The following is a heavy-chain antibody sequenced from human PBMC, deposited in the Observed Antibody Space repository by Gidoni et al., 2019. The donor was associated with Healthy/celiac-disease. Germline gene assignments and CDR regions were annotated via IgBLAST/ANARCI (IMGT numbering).Heavy chain of an antibody. CDR3: AKDHYYDSSGYLN. CDR2: IRYDGSNK. Sequence: QVQLVESGGGVVQPGGSLRLSCAASGFTFSSYGMHWVRQAPGKGLEWVAFIRYDGSNKYYADSVKGRFTISRDNSKNTLYLQMNSLRAEDTAVYYCAKDHYYDSSGYLNWGQGTLVTVSS. J-gene: IGHJ4*02. V-gene: IGHV3-30*02. D-gene: IGHD3-22*01. CDR1: GFTFSSYG.